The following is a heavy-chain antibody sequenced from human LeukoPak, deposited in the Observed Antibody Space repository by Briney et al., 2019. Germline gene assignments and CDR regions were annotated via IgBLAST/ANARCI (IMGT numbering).Heavy chain of an antibody. CDR2: IKQDGSDK. D-gene: IGHD1-14*01. Sequence: GGSLRLSCAASGFTFSSYWMSWVRQAPGKGLEWVANIKQDGSDKYYVDSVKGRFTISRDKSKSTLYLQMNSLRAEDTAVYYCAKKYNTGLDPWGQGTLVTVSS. V-gene: IGHV3-7*03. J-gene: IGHJ5*02. CDR1: GFTFSSYW. CDR3: AKKYNTGLDP.